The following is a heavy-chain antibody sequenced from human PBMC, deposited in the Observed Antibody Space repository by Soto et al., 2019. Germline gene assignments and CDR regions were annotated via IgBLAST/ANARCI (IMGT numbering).Heavy chain of an antibody. CDR3: ARQPSQGVYYYYYYMDV. CDR1: GGSISSYY. Sequence: QVQLQESGPGLVKPSETLSLTCTVSGGSISSYYWSWIRQPPGKGLEWIGYIYYSGSTNYNPSLKSRVTISVDTSKNQFSLKLSSVTAADTAVYYCARQPSQGVYYYYYYMDVWGKGTTVTVSS. D-gene: IGHD6-13*01. J-gene: IGHJ6*03. V-gene: IGHV4-59*08. CDR2: IYYSGST.